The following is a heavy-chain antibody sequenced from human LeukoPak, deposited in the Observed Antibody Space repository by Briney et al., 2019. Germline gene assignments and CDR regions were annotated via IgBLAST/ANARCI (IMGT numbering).Heavy chain of an antibody. V-gene: IGHV1-69*13. CDR3: ARSGGYGSGSYYVYYYYYMDV. CDR1: GGTFSSYA. D-gene: IGHD3-10*01. Sequence: ASVKVSCKASGGTFSSYAISWVRQAPGQGLEWMGGIIPIFGTANYAQKFQGRVTNTADESTSTAYMELRSLRSDDTAVYYCARSGGYGSGSYYVYYYYYMDVWGKGTTVTISS. J-gene: IGHJ6*03. CDR2: IIPIFGTA.